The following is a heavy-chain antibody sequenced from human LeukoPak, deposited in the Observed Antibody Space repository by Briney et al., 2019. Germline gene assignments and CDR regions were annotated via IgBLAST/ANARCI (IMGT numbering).Heavy chain of an antibody. Sequence: ASVTVSCKASGYTFTSYDINWVRQATGQGLEWMGWMNPNSGNTGYAQKFQGRVTITRNTSISTAYMELSSLRSEDTAVYYCARGRRTEYYYDSSGYYRNWGQGTLVTVSS. V-gene: IGHV1-8*03. CDR1: GYTFTSYD. CDR3: ARGRRTEYYYDSSGYYRN. D-gene: IGHD3-22*01. J-gene: IGHJ4*02. CDR2: MNPNSGNT.